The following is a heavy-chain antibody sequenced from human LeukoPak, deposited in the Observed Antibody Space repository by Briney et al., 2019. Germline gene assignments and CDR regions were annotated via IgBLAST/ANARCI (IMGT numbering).Heavy chain of an antibody. D-gene: IGHD6-19*01. Sequence: SETLPLTCTVSGGSISSYYWSWIRQPPGKGLEWIGHIYYSGSTNYNPSLKSRVTISVDTSKNQFSLKLSSVTAADTAVYYCARDQEWLGFDYWGQGTLVTVSS. CDR3: ARDQEWLGFDY. CDR1: GGSISSYY. CDR2: IYYSGST. V-gene: IGHV4-59*01. J-gene: IGHJ4*02.